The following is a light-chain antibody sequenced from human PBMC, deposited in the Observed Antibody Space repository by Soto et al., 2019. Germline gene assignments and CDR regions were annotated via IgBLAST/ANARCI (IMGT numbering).Light chain of an antibody. V-gene: IGKV4-1*01. Sequence: DIVMTQSPDSLAVSLGERATINCKSSQTVLYSSNNKNYLAWYQQKPGQPPKLLIYWASIRQSGVPDRFSGSGSGTDFTLTISSLQAEDVAVYYCKQYYSTPLTFGGGTKVELK. CDR2: WAS. J-gene: IGKJ4*01. CDR3: KQYYSTPLT. CDR1: QTVLYSSNNKNY.